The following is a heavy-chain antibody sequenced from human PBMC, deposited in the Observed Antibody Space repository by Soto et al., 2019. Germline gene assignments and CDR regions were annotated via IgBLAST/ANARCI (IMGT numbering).Heavy chain of an antibody. V-gene: IGHV4-59*08. CDR1: GGSISSYY. Sequence: SETLSLTCTVSGGSISSYYWTWIRQPPGKGLEWIGYIYYRGSTNYNPSLKSRVTISVDTAKNQFSLKLSSVTAADTAVNYFALHLGMVPLQVHDYWSQGTLVTVSS. D-gene: IGHD3-10*01. CDR2: IYYRGST. J-gene: IGHJ4*02. CDR3: ALHLGMVPLQVHDY.